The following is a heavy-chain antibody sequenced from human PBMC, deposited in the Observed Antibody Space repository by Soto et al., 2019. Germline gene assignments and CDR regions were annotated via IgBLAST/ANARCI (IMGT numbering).Heavy chain of an antibody. V-gene: IGHV4-39*01. CDR3: ARINPGVEYSSSWGSDDAFDI. CDR1: GGSISSSSYY. D-gene: IGHD6-6*01. Sequence: SETLSLTCTVSGGSISSSSYYWGWIRQPPGKGLEWIGSIYYSGSTYYNPSLKSRVTISVDTSKNQFSLKLSSVTAADTAVDYCARINPGVEYSSSWGSDDAFDIWGQGTMVTVSS. J-gene: IGHJ3*02. CDR2: IYYSGST.